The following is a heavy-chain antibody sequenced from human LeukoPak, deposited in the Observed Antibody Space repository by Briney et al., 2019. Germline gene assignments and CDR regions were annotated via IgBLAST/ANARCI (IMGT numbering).Heavy chain of an antibody. J-gene: IGHJ4*02. Sequence: PGGSLRLSCAASGFTFSSYAMSWVRQAPGKGLEWVSAISGSGGGTYYADSVKGRFTISRDNSKNTLFLQRNSLRAEDTAVYYYAKEIWSGSVFSGLDYWGQGTLVSVSS. CDR3: AKEIWSGSVFSGLDY. CDR2: ISGSGGGT. V-gene: IGHV3-23*01. D-gene: IGHD1-26*01. CDR1: GFTFSSYA.